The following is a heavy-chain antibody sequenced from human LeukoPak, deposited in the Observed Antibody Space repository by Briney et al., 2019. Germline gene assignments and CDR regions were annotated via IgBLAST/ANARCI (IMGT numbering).Heavy chain of an antibody. CDR3: ASLQAGYYDSSGYYLEFDY. Sequence: EASVKVSCKASGYTFTGYYTHWVRQAPGQGLEWMGWINPNSGGTNYAQKFQGRVTMTRDTSSSTAYMELSRLRSDDTAVYYCASLQAGYYDSSGYYLEFDYWGQGTLVTVSS. CDR2: INPNSGGT. J-gene: IGHJ4*02. CDR1: GYTFTGYY. D-gene: IGHD3-22*01. V-gene: IGHV1-2*02.